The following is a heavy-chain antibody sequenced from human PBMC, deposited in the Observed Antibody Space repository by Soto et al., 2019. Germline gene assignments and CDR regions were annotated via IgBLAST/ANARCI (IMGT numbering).Heavy chain of an antibody. V-gene: IGHV3-23*01. CDR3: ANEYYGKGL. J-gene: IGHJ6*02. CDR2: ISGSGGST. CDR1: GFTFSSSA. Sequence: EVQLLESGGGLVQPGGSLRLSCAASGFTFSSSAMSWVRQAPGKGLEWVSAISGSGGSTNYADSVKGRFTISRDNSKKALYPQMTSLRAEDTAVYYCANEYYGKGLWGQGTMVTVSS.